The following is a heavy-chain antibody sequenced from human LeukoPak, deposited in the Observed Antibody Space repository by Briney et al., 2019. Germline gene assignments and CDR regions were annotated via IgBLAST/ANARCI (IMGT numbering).Heavy chain of an antibody. CDR3: ARGQLEADY. J-gene: IGHJ4*02. CDR2: IYYSGST. D-gene: IGHD6-13*01. CDR1: GGSIITYY. Sequence: SETLSLTCTVSGGSIITYYWTWIRQPPGKGLEWIGYIYYSGSTNYNPSLKSRVTISVDTSKNQFSLKLSSVTAADTAVYYCARGQLEADYWGQGTLVTVSS. V-gene: IGHV4-59*01.